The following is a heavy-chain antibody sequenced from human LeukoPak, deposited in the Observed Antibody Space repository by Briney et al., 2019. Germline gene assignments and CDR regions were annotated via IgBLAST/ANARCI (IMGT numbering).Heavy chain of an antibody. Sequence: GGSLRLSCAASGFTFSSYAMHWVRQAPGKGLEYVSAISSNGGSTYYANSVKGRFTISRDNSKNTLYLQMGSLRAEDMAVYYCARVGARSSSLNYWGQGTLVTV. CDR2: ISSNGGST. V-gene: IGHV3-64*01. J-gene: IGHJ4*02. CDR1: GFTFSSYA. CDR3: ARVGARSSSLNY. D-gene: IGHD6-13*01.